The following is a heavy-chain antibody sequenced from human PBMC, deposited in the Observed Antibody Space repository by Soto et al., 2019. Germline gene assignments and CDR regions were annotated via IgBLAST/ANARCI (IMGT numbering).Heavy chain of an antibody. Sequence: SGPTLVNPTETLTLTCTVSGFSLSNARMGVSWIRQPPGKALEWLAHIFSNDEKSYSTSLKSRLTISKDTSKSQVVLTMTNMDPVDTATYYCARIPGEYYYGSGTYYFDYWSQGTLVTVSS. CDR1: GFSLSNARMG. CDR2: IFSNDEK. V-gene: IGHV2-26*01. J-gene: IGHJ4*02. CDR3: ARIPGEYYYGSGTYYFDY. D-gene: IGHD3-10*01.